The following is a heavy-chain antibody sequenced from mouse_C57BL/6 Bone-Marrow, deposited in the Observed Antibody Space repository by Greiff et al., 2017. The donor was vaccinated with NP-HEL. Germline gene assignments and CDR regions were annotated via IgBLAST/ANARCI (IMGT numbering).Heavy chain of an antibody. CDR2: IRNKANGYTT. CDR1: GFTFTDYY. Sequence: VQLKESGGGLVQPGGSLSLSCAASGFTFTDYYMSWVRQPPGKALEWLGFIRNKANGYTTEYSASVKGRFTISRDNSQSILYLQMNALRAEDSATYYCARSDYYGSPRYWGQGTTLTVSS. D-gene: IGHD1-1*01. V-gene: IGHV7-3*01. J-gene: IGHJ2*01. CDR3: ARSDYYGSPRY.